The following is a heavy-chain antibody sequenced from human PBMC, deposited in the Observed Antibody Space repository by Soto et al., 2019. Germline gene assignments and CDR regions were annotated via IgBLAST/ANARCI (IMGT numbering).Heavy chain of an antibody. CDR1: GYTFTSYG. CDR3: ARDYDYGDSSEYYYYYYGMDV. Sequence: ASVKVSCKASGYTFTSYGISWVRQAPGQGLEWMGWISAYNGNTNYAQKLQGRVTMTTDTSTSTAYMELRSLRSDDTAVYYCARDYDYGDSSEYYYYYYGMDVWGQGTTVTVSS. CDR2: ISAYNGNT. V-gene: IGHV1-18*01. D-gene: IGHD4-17*01. J-gene: IGHJ6*02.